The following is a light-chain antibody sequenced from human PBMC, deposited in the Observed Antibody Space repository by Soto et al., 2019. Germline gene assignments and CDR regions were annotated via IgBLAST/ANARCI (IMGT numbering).Light chain of an antibody. V-gene: IGLV1-44*01. J-gene: IGLJ1*01. Sequence: QSVLTQPPSGSGTPGQRVTISCSGSSSNIGSNTVNWYQQLPGTAPKLLIYSDNNRPSGVPDRFSGSKSGTSASLAITRLQAEDEADYYCQSYDISLHNYVFGTGTKVTV. CDR1: SSNIGSNT. CDR2: SDN. CDR3: QSYDISLHNYV.